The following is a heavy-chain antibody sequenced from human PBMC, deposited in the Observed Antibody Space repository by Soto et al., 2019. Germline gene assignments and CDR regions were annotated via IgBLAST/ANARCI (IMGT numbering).Heavy chain of an antibody. V-gene: IGHV1-8*01. CDR1: GYTFTSHD. Sequence: QVQLVQSGAEVKKPGASVKVSCKASGYTFTSHDINWMRQTTGQGLEWMGWMNPNSGHTNYAQKFLGRVTMPRDTSISTAYMELTNLRSEDTAIYYCASDMSTTWGQGTLVTVSS. CDR3: ASDMSTT. CDR2: MNPNSGHT. D-gene: IGHD3-16*01. J-gene: IGHJ4*02.